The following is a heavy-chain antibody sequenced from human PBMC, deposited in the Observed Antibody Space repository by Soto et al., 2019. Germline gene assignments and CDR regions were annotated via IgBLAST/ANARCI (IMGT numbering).Heavy chain of an antibody. CDR2: IIPIFGTA. Sequence: SVKVSCKASGGTFSSYLISWLRQAPGQGLEWMGGIIPIFGTANYAQKFQGRVTITADESTSTAYMELSSLRSEDTAVYYCATGRRIVGATDGLCDYWGQGTLVTVSS. V-gene: IGHV1-69*13. D-gene: IGHD1-26*01. CDR3: ATGRRIVGATDGLCDY. CDR1: GGTFSSYL. J-gene: IGHJ4*02.